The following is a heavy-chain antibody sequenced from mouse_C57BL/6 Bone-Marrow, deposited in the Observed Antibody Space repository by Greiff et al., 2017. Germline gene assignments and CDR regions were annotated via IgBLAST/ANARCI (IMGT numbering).Heavy chain of an antibody. CDR3: TRSGYSNYAFDY. J-gene: IGHJ2*01. V-gene: IGHV1-5*01. D-gene: IGHD2-5*01. Sequence: VQLQQSGTVLARPGASVKMSCTTSGYTFTSYWMHWVKQRPGQGLEWIGAIYPGNSDTSYNQKFKGKAKLTAVTSASTAYMELSSLTNEDSAVYYCTRSGYSNYAFDYWGQGTTLTVSS. CDR2: IYPGNSDT. CDR1: GYTFTSYW.